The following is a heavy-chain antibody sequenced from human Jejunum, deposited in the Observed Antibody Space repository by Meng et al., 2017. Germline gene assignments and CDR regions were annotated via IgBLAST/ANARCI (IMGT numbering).Heavy chain of an antibody. V-gene: IGHV4-34*02. J-gene: IGHJ4*02. CDR2: IHTSGST. Sequence: QVQLQQGGAGLLRPSETLSVNGASYGGYSSGFYLSWIRQPPGQGLEWMGEIHTSGSTDYNTYLKSRLTISPDTSKNQFSLSLNSATAADTGIYYCKRGTDRAKSGDYWGQGTLVTVSS. CDR3: KRGTDRAKSGDY. CDR1: GGYSSGFY. D-gene: IGHD1-14*01.